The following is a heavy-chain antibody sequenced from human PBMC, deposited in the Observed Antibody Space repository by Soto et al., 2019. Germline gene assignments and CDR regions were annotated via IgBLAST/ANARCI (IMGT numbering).Heavy chain of an antibody. Sequence: GASVKVSCKASGGTFSSYAISWVRQAPGQGLEWMGGIIPIFGTANYAQKFQGRVTITADESTSTAYMELSSLRSEDTAVYYCARESRDYVLWFDPWGQGTLVPSPQ. V-gene: IGHV1-69*13. D-gene: IGHD4-17*01. CDR1: GGTFSSYA. J-gene: IGHJ5*02. CDR3: ARESRDYVLWFDP. CDR2: IIPIFGTA.